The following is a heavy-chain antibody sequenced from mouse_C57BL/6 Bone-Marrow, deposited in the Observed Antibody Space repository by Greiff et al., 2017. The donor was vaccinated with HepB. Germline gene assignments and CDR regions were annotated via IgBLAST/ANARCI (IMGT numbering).Heavy chain of an antibody. Sequence: VQLQQSGAALVRPGASVTLSCKASGYTFTDYEMHWVKQTAVHGLEWIGAIAPETGGTAYNQKFKGKAILTADKSSSTAYMELRSLTSEDSAVYYCTRDGSSPAWFAYWGQGTLVTVSA. D-gene: IGHD1-1*01. CDR2: IAPETGGT. CDR3: TRDGSSPAWFAY. V-gene: IGHV1-15*01. J-gene: IGHJ3*01. CDR1: GYTFTDYE.